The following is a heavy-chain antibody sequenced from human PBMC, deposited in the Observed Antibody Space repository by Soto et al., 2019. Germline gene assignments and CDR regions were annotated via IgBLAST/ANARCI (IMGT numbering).Heavy chain of an antibody. CDR1: GFSFRKYV. V-gene: IGHV3-23*01. CDR3: AKDQGFLEWLTQGGLDV. CDR2: LSSTGGGT. Sequence: EVRLLESGGSLVQPGGSLRLSCAVSGFSFRKYVMTWVRQAPGRGLEWVSSLSSTGGGTYYADSVKGRFTVSRDNAKNTLFLQMTNLTAADTAVYYCAKDQGFLEWLTQGGLDVWGQGTTVAVSS. D-gene: IGHD3-3*01. J-gene: IGHJ6*02.